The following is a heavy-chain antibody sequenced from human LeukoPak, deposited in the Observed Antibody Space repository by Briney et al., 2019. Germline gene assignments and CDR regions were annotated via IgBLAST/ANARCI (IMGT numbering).Heavy chain of an antibody. D-gene: IGHD4-11*01. CDR2: INPRGGST. CDR1: GYIFTTYF. Sequence: GASVKVSCKASGYIFTTYFMHWLRQAPGQGPEWMGIINPRGGSTDYAQKFQDRITMTSDTSTSTVYMELKSLTSEDTAVYLCARVGTTGATADNWGQGTLVTVSS. J-gene: IGHJ4*02. V-gene: IGHV1-46*01. CDR3: ARVGTTGATADN.